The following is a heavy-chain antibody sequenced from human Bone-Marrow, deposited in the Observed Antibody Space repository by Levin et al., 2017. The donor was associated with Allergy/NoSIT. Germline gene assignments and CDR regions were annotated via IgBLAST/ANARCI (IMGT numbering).Heavy chain of an antibody. CDR1: GYTFTNYD. CDR3: ARGSSSGRHGMDV. V-gene: IGHV1-18*01. Sequence: ASVKISCKASGYTFTNYDISWVRQAPGQGLEWMGWISGYNGNTNYAQKVQGRVTVTTDTSTSTAYMELRSLRSDDTAVYYCARGSSSGRHGMDVWGQGTTVTVSS. CDR2: ISGYNGNT. J-gene: IGHJ6*02. D-gene: IGHD6-13*01.